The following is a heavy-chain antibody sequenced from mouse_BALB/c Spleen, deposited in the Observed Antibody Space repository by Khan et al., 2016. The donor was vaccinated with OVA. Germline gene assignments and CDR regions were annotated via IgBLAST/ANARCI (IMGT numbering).Heavy chain of an antibody. CDR3: SAISQFDY. D-gene: IGHD1-1*01. CDR2: IDPANGNT. CDR1: GFNIKDTY. V-gene: IGHV14-3*02. J-gene: IGHJ2*01. Sequence: VQLKQSGAELVKPGASVKLSCTASGFNIKDTYMDWVKQRPEQGLEWIGRIDPANGNTKYDPKFQGKATITADASSNTAYLQLSSLTSEDTAVYYCSAISQFDYWGQGTTLTVSS.